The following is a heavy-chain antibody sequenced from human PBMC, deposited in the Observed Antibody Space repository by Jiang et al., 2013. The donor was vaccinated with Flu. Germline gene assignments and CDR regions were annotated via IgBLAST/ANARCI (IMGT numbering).Heavy chain of an antibody. D-gene: IGHD3-10*01. CDR3: ARLARFTMVQGDDAFDI. CDR1: GYSFTSYW. Sequence: GYSFTSYWIGWVRQMPGKGLEWMGIIYPGDSDTRYSPSFQGQVTISADKSISTAYLQWSSLKASDTAMYYCARLARFTMVQGDDAFDIWGQGTMVTVSS. CDR2: IYPGDSDT. J-gene: IGHJ3*02. V-gene: IGHV5-51*01.